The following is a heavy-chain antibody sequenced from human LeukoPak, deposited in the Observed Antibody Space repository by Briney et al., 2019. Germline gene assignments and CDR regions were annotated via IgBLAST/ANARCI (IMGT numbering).Heavy chain of an antibody. D-gene: IGHD3-10*01. CDR3: SRQEASVHDY. CDR2: VRNKVGDNRT. CDR1: GFTFSDSH. Sequence: GGSLRLSCVASGFTFSDSHIHWVRQASGKGLEWVGHVRNKVGDNRTAYGASVKGRFTISRDDSKNTAYLQMNSLGTEDTAVYYCSRQEASVHDYWGQGTLVTVSS. V-gene: IGHV3-73*01. J-gene: IGHJ4*02.